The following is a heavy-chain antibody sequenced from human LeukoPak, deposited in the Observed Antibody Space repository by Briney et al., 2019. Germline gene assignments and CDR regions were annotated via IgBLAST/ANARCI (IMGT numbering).Heavy chain of an antibody. CDR3: ARDRSGSWYAFDI. V-gene: IGHV3-21*06. CDR2: ISSSSDYI. CDR1: GSTFSS. J-gene: IGHJ3*02. Sequence: GGSLRLSCAASGSTFSSMNWVRQAPGKGLEWVSFISSSSDYIYYADSVKGRFTISRDIAKNSLYLQMNSLRAEDTAVYYCARDRSGSWYAFDIWGQGTMVTVSS. D-gene: IGHD6-13*01.